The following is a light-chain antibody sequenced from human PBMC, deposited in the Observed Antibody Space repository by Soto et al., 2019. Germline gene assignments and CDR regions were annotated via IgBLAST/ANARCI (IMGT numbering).Light chain of an antibody. J-gene: IGLJ3*02. CDR3: AAWDGSLNGWV. Sequence: QSVLTQAPSASGTPGQRVTISCSGSNSNIGSNTVSWYQQVPGTAPKVLIYNNDQRPSGVPDRLSGSKSGTSASLAIGGRQSEDEADYYCAAWDGSLNGWVFGGGTKLTVL. CDR1: NSNIGSNT. CDR2: NND. V-gene: IGLV1-44*01.